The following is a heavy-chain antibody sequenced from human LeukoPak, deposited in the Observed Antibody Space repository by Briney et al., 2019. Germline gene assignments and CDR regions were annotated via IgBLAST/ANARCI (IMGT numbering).Heavy chain of an antibody. CDR3: ARDYCSSTSCLFDY. D-gene: IGHD2-2*01. J-gene: IGHJ4*02. CDR1: GYTFTNYG. CDR2: ISAYNGNT. V-gene: IGHV1-18*01. Sequence: GASVKVSCKASGYTFTNYGISWVRQAPGQGLEWMGWISAYNGNTNYAQKLQGRDTMTTDTSTSTAYTELRSLRSDDTAVYYCARDYCSSTSCLFDYWGQGTLVSVSS.